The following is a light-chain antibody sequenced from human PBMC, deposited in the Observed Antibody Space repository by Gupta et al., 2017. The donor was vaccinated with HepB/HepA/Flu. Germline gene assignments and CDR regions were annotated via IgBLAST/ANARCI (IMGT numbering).Light chain of an antibody. J-gene: IGKJ1*01. V-gene: IGKV1-5*03. CDR3: QQYNTYSWT. CDR1: QSISNL. CDR2: KAS. Sequence: DIQMTQSPSNLAASLVDKVTITCRASQSISNLLAWYQQKPGKAPNLLIYKASTLESGVPSRFSGSGSGTEFTLTISSLQPDDFATYYCQQYNTYSWTFGQGTKVEIK.